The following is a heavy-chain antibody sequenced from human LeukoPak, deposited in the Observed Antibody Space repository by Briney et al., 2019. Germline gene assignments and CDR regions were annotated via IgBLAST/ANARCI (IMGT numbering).Heavy chain of an antibody. CDR1: GVSISSGDYF. CDR2: IYNTGNT. D-gene: IGHD3-16*01. CDR3: ARRGGGRWFDP. J-gene: IGHJ5*02. Sequence: PSQTLSLTCTVSGVSISSGDYFWRWLRQHPERGLEWIGYIYNTGNTYCNPSLKSRFTLSVDTSKNQFSLKLTSVTAADTAVYYCARRGGGRWFDPWGQGTLVTVSS. V-gene: IGHV4-31*03.